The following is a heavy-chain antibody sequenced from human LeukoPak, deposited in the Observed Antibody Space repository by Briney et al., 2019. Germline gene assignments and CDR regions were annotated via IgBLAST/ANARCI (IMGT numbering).Heavy chain of an antibody. D-gene: IGHD4-17*01. CDR2: TNNDGSST. Sequence: GGSLRLSCAASGFTFSSYWMHWVRQAPGKGLVWVSRTNNDGSSTSYADSVKGRFTISRDNAKNTLYLQMNSLRAEDTAVYYCASSYGHYYYYYRDVWGKGTTVTVSS. CDR3: ASSYGHYYYYYRDV. CDR1: GFTFSSYW. V-gene: IGHV3-74*01. J-gene: IGHJ6*03.